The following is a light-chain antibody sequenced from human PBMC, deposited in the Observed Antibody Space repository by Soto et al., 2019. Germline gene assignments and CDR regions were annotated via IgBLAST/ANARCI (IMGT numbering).Light chain of an antibody. CDR3: QQYNNWPLYT. CDR1: QSVSSN. CDR2: DAS. Sequence: EIVMKQSPATLSVSPGERANLSCRASQSVSSNLAWYQQKPGQAPRLLISDASTRDTGIPARFSGSGSGTESTLTISSLQSEDFAVYYCQQYNNWPLYTCGQGTKLEIK. J-gene: IGKJ2*01. V-gene: IGKV3-15*01.